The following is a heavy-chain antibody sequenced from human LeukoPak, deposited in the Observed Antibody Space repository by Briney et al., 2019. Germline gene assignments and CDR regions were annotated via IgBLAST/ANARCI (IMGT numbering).Heavy chain of an antibody. V-gene: IGHV4-39*01. CDR3: ARLWDSTGLYFYYYMDV. D-gene: IGHD6-19*01. J-gene: IGHJ6*03. CDR1: GVSIRGDTYY. CDR2: YHIGNT. Sequence: ASETLSLTCTVSGVSIRGDTYYWGWIRQPPGKGLEWIGNYHIGNTYYNPSLKRLITISEDTSKNQFSLLVNAVAAADTAVYYCARLWDSTGLYFYYYMDVWGEGTTVTVSS.